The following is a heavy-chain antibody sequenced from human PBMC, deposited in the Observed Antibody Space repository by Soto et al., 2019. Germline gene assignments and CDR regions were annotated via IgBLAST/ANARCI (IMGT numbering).Heavy chain of an antibody. J-gene: IGHJ4*02. V-gene: IGHV1-69*01. D-gene: IGHD3-10*01. Sequence: QVHLVQSGAEVKRPGSSVRVSCRASGGTFYTYAFTWVRQAPGQGLEWMGGITPMIGTTKYAQKFHGRVAFSADGSSSTAFMELSNLRSDDTAVYYCARDVSVMTSVFGFWGQGTLITVSS. CDR2: ITPMIGTT. CDR1: GGTFYTYA. CDR3: ARDVSVMTSVFGF.